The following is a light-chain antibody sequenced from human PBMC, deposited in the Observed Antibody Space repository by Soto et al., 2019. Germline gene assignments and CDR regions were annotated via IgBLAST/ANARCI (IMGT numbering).Light chain of an antibody. CDR1: SIDVGGYNY. V-gene: IGLV2-8*01. CDR3: SSYAGNKNV. Sequence: QSVLTQPSSPSGTPGPSVTISCTGTSIDVGGYNYVSWYQQHPGKAPKLMIYEVSKRPSGVPDRFSGSKSGNTASLTVSGLQAEDEADYYCSSYAGNKNVFGTGTKVTVL. CDR2: EVS. J-gene: IGLJ1*01.